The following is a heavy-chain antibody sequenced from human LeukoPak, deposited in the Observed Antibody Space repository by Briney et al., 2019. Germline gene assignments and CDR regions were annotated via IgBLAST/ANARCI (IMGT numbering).Heavy chain of an antibody. CDR1: GFTFSDSW. CDR2: IDPDARTT. V-gene: IGHV3-74*03. J-gene: IGHJ4*02. CDR3: VRDRRCNGSDCTPGDDFDH. D-gene: IGHD2-8*01. Sequence: PGGSLRLSCAASGFTFSDSWMHWVRQAPGKGLLWVSRIDPDARTTTYGDSVRGRFTISRDNAKNAVFLQMTSLRAEDTAVYYCVRDRRCNGSDCTPGDDFDHFGQGTLVTVSS.